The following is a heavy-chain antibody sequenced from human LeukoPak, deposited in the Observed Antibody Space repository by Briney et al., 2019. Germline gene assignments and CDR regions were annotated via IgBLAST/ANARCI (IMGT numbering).Heavy chain of an antibody. CDR2: ISSRSSYI. J-gene: IGHJ4*02. CDR3: ARPPTDEAVG. V-gene: IGHV3-21*01. Sequence: GGSLRLSCAASGFTFSSYSMNWVRQAPGKGLEWVSSISSRSSYIYYADSVKGRFTISRDNAKNSLYLQMNSLRAEDTAVYYCARPPTDEAVGWGQGTLVTVSS. CDR1: GFTFSSYS. D-gene: IGHD3-16*01.